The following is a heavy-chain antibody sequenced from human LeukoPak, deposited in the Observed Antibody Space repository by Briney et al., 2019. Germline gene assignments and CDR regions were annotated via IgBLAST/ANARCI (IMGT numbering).Heavy chain of an antibody. CDR2: FDPEDGET. J-gene: IGHJ1*01. V-gene: IGHV1-24*01. CDR1: GYTLTELS. CDR3: ATGWGSCSSTSCHKYFQH. Sequence: ASVKVSCKVSGYTLTELSMHWVRQAPGKGLEWMGGFDPEDGETIYAQKFQGRVTMTEDTSTDTAYMELSSLRSEDTAVYYCATGWGSCSSTSCHKYFQHWGQGTLVTVSS. D-gene: IGHD2-2*02.